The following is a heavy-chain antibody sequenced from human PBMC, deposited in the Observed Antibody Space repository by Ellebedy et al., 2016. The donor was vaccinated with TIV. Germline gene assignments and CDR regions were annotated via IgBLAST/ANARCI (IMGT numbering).Heavy chain of an antibody. CDR2: FDPEDGET. J-gene: IGHJ4*02. Sequence: AASVKVSCKVFGYTLTELSIHWVRQAPGKGLEWMGGFDPEDGETIYAQKLQGRVTMTTDTSTSTAYMELSSLRSEDTAVYYCARRQFYMSDYWGQGTLVTVSS. D-gene: IGHD5-24*01. CDR3: ARRQFYMSDY. CDR1: GYTLTELS. V-gene: IGHV1-24*01.